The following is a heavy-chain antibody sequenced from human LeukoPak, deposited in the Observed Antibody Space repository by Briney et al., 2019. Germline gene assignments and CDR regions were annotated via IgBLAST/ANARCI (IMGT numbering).Heavy chain of an antibody. CDR2: IHYSGST. CDR3: ARLGTGTKDFDY. D-gene: IGHD1/OR15-1a*01. Sequence: SETLSLTCTVSGGSISSYYWSWIRQPPGKGLEWIGYIHYSGSTNYNPSLKSRVTISVDTSKNQFSLKLSSVTAADTAVYYCARLGTGTKDFDYWGQGTLVTVSS. J-gene: IGHJ4*02. V-gene: IGHV4-59*08. CDR1: GGSISSYY.